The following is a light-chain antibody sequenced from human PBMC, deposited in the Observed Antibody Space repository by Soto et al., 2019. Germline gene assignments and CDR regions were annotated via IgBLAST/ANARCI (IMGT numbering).Light chain of an antibody. CDR1: SSDVGSYNL. CDR2: EVN. J-gene: IGLJ3*02. V-gene: IGLV2-23*02. Sequence: QSALTQPASVSGSPGQSITISCTGTSSDVGSYNLVSWFQQHPGKAPKLMIYEVNKRRSGVSYRFSGSKSGNTASLTISGLQAEDEADYYCCSYAGSSTGVFGGGTKLTVL. CDR3: CSYAGSSTGV.